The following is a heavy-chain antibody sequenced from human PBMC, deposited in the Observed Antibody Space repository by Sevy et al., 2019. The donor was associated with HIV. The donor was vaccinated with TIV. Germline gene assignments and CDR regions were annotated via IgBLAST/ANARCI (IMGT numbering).Heavy chain of an antibody. CDR2: IHSSGST. CDR3: AREYSSSETLHV. D-gene: IGHD6-13*01. CDR1: GGSIHNSY. J-gene: IGHJ6*02. V-gene: IGHV4-59*01. Sequence: SETLSLTCTVSGGSIHNSYWSWIRQSPGKGLEWIGYIHSSGSTNGNPSLKGRVTISVDTSKNQFSLNLKSVTAADSGIYYCAREYSSSETLHVWGQGTTVTVPS.